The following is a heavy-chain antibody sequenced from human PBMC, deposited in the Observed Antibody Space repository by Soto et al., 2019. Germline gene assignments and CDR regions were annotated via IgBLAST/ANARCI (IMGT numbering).Heavy chain of an antibody. J-gene: IGHJ4*02. D-gene: IGHD3-22*01. Sequence: QVQLQESGPGLVKPSQTLSLTCTVSGGSISSGGHYWTWIRQHPGKGLEWIGYIYYSGSTYYNPSLKSRVTISVDMSKNQFSLKLSSVTAADTAVYSCARGTNYDDSLRILPYFDYWGQGTLVTVSS. CDR1: GGSISSGGHY. CDR2: IYYSGST. CDR3: ARGTNYDDSLRILPYFDY. V-gene: IGHV4-31*03.